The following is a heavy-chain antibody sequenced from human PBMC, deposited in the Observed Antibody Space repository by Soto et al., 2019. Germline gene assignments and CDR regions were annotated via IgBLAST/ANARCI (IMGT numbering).Heavy chain of an antibody. CDR3: ARAGPYYDILTGPGSWFDP. CDR1: GGSISSGGYS. V-gene: IGHV4-30-2*01. CDR2: IYHSGST. J-gene: IGHJ5*02. Sequence: PSETLSLTCAVSGGSISSGGYSWSWIRQPPGKGLEWIGYIYHSGSTYYNPSLKSRVTISVDRSKNQFSLKLSSVTAADTAVYYCARAGPYYDILTGPGSWFDPWGQGTLVTVSS. D-gene: IGHD3-9*01.